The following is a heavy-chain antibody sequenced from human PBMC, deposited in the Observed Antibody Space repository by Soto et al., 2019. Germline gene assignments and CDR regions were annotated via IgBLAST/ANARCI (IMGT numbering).Heavy chain of an antibody. CDR1: GYTFTNYF. CDR2: INPSGGST. CDR3: ARENYSDSRTYYTLYYFDY. J-gene: IGHJ4*02. D-gene: IGHD3-22*01. V-gene: IGHV1-46*01. Sequence: GASVKVSCKASGYTFTNYFVHWVRQAPGQGLEWMGIINPSGGSTSYAQKFQGRVTMTKDTSTSTVYVELSSLRSEDTAVYYCARENYSDSRTYYTLYYFDYWGQGTLVTVSS.